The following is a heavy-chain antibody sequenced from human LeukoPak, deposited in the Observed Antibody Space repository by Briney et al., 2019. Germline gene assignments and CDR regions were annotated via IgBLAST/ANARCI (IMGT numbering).Heavy chain of an antibody. CDR2: IDQGVIEK. V-gene: IGHV3-7*05. D-gene: IGHD3-22*01. J-gene: IGHJ3*02. CDR3: AKSRSALDSSGPDAFDI. CDR1: GFTFSSHW. Sequence: PGGSLRLSCAASGFTFSSHWMSWVRQAPGKGLEWVASIDQGVIEKHYVDSVKGRFTISRDNAKNSLYLQMNSLRAEDTAVYYCAKSRSALDSSGPDAFDIWGQGTMVTVSS.